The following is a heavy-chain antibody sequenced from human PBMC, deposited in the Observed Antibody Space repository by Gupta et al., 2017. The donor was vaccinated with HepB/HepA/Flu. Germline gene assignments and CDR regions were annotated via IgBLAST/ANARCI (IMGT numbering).Heavy chain of an antibody. D-gene: IGHD5-12*01. J-gene: IGHJ4*02. Sequence: QLQLQESGPGLVKPSETLSLTCTVSGVSIRSSSYYWGWIRPPPGKGLEWIGSIYYSGSTYYNPSLKSRVTISVDTSKNQFSLKLSSVTAADTAVYYCARGDIVATMFDYWGQGTLVTVSS. V-gene: IGHV4-39*01. CDR1: GVSIRSSSYY. CDR3: ARGDIVATMFDY. CDR2: IYYSGST.